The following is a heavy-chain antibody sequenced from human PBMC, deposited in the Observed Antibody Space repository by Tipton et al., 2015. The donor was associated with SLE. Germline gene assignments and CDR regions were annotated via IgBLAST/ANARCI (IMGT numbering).Heavy chain of an antibody. J-gene: IGHJ6*02. D-gene: IGHD2-15*01. CDR1: GGSISSGSYY. Sequence: TLSLTCTVSGGSISSGSYYWSWIRQPAGKGLEWIGYIYYSGSTYYNPSLKSRVTISVDTSKNQFSLKLSSVTAADTAVYYCATSLGYCSGGSCYSSYYYYYGMDVWGQGTTVTVSS. V-gene: IGHV4-31*03. CDR2: IYYSGST. CDR3: ATSLGYCSGGSCYSSYYYYYGMDV.